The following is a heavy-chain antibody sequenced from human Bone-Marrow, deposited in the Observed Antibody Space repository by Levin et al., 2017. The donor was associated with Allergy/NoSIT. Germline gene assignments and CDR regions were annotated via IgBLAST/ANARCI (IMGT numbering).Heavy chain of an antibody. CDR2: ISYDGSNK. D-gene: IGHD6-13*01. CDR1: GFTFSSYG. J-gene: IGHJ6*02. Sequence: LSLTCAASGFTFSSYGMHWVRQAPGKGLEWVAVISYDGSNKYYADSVKGRFTISRDNFKNTLYLQMNSLRAEDTAVYYCARTAAAGEFYYYYGMDVWGQGTTVTVSS. CDR3: ARTAAAGEFYYYYGMDV. V-gene: IGHV3-30*03.